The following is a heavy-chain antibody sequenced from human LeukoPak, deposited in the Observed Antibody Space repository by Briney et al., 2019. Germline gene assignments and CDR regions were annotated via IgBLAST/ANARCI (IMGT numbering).Heavy chain of an antibody. CDR1: GGSISSDY. CDR2: ILYSGST. V-gene: IGHV4-59*01. D-gene: IGHD2-2*01. CDR3: AREYCTRTTCYFDY. J-gene: IGHJ4*02. Sequence: SETLSLTCSVSGGSISSDYWIWIRQPPGKGLEGIGYILYSGSTNYNPSLKSRLTISVDTYKNQFSLKLSSVTAADTAVYYCAREYCTRTTCYFDYWGQGTLVTVSS.